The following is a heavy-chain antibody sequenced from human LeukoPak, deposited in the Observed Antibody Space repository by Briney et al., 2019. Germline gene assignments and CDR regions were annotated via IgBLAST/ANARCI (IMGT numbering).Heavy chain of an antibody. Sequence: PSETLSLTCAVYGGSFSGYYWSWVRQPPGKGLEWIGEINHSGSTNYNPSLKSRATISIDTSKNQFSLKLSSVTAADTAVYYCARGPSSSTNYYGMDVWGQGTTVTVSS. CDR3: ARGPSSSTNYYGMDV. CDR2: INHSGST. CDR1: GGSFSGYY. V-gene: IGHV4-34*01. J-gene: IGHJ6*02. D-gene: IGHD2-2*01.